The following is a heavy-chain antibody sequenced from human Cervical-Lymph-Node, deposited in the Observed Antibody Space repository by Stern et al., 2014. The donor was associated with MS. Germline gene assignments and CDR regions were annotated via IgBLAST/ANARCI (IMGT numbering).Heavy chain of an antibody. D-gene: IGHD2-21*01. J-gene: IGHJ4*02. CDR1: GYRFINNW. CDR2: IYPGDSDI. Sequence: EVQLVESGAEVRKPGDSLKISCKTSGYRFINNWIAWVRQVPGKGLEWIGIIYPGDSDIRYSPSFQGHVPISVDKSTSTAYLQWSSLKASDTAVYYCARWSVACDSWGQGALITVSS. CDR3: ARWSVACDS. V-gene: IGHV5-51*03.